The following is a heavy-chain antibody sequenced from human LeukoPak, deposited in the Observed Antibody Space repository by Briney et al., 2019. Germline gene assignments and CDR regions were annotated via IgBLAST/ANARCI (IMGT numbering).Heavy chain of an antibody. CDR2: IYYSGST. V-gene: IGHV4-31*03. J-gene: IGHJ4*02. CDR1: GGSISSGGYY. Sequence: PSETLSLTCTVSGGSISSGGYYWSWIRQHPGKGLEWIGYIYYSGSTYYNPSLKSRVTISVDTSKNQFSLKLSSVTAADTAVYYCAKSYGLPYYFDYWGQGTLVTDSS. CDR3: AKSYGLPYYFDY. D-gene: IGHD3-10*01.